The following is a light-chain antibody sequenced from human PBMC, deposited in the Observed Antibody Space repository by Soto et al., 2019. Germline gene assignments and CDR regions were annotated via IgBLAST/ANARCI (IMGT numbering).Light chain of an antibody. V-gene: IGLV2-18*02. Sequence: QSVLTQPPSVSGSPGQSVTISCTGTSSDVGIYNRVSWYQQPPGTAPKLIIYGVNNRPSGVPDRFSGSKSGNTASLTISGLQAEDEADYYCSSSSSINTYVFGTGTKVT. J-gene: IGLJ1*01. CDR1: SSDVGIYNR. CDR2: GVN. CDR3: SSSSSINTYV.